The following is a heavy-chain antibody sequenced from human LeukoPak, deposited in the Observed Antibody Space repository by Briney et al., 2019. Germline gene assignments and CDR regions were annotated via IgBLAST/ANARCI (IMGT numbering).Heavy chain of an antibody. J-gene: IGHJ3*02. CDR1: GYTFTSYG. D-gene: IGHD3-3*01. CDR2: ISAYNGNT. CDR3: ARDRRYDFYDAFDI. Sequence: ASVKVSCKASGYTFTSYGISWVRQAPGQGLEWMGWISAYNGNTNYAQKFQGRVTITTDESTSTAYMELSSLRSEDTAVYYCARDRRYDFYDAFDIWGQGTMVTVSS. V-gene: IGHV1-18*01.